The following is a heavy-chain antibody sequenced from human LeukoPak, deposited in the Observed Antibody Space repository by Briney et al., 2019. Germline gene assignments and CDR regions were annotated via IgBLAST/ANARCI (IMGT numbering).Heavy chain of an antibody. J-gene: IGHJ4*02. CDR1: GFCFSRHE. D-gene: IGHD3-3*01. Sequence: GGSLRLSCAAAGFCFSRHEMNWVRQAPGKGREWVSYISSRGSTIYYADSVKGRFTISRHNAKNSLYLQMNSLRAEDTAVYYCARGPSSGRFYYFDYWGQGTLVTVSS. CDR2: ISSRGSTI. V-gene: IGHV3-48*03. CDR3: ARGPSSGRFYYFDY.